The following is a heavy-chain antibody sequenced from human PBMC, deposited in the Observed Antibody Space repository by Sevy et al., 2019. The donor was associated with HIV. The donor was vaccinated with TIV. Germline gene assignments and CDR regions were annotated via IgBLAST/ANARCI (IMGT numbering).Heavy chain of an antibody. CDR1: GGSISSYY. Sequence: SETLSLTCTVSGGSISSYYWSWIRQPAGKGLEWTGRIYTSGSTNYSPSLKSRVTMSVDTSKNQFSLKLSSVTAADTAVYYCARVASCSSTSCYDGPDYWGQGTLVTVSS. CDR3: ARVASCSSTSCYDGPDY. J-gene: IGHJ4*02. CDR2: IYTSGST. V-gene: IGHV4-4*07. D-gene: IGHD2-2*01.